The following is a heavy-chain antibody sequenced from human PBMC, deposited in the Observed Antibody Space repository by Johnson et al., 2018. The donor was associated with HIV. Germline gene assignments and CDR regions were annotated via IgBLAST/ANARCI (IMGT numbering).Heavy chain of an antibody. CDR3: ARPRIAVLPAGAFDV. Sequence: VQLVESGGGLVQPGRSLRLSCAASGFTFDDYAMHWIRQAPGKGLEWVSYISSSDNTIYYADSVKGRFTISRDNAKNSLYLQMNSLRAEDTAVYYCARPRIAVLPAGAFDVWGPGTMVTVSS. J-gene: IGHJ3*01. CDR2: ISSSDNTI. V-gene: IGHV3-11*04. D-gene: IGHD2-2*01. CDR1: GFTFDDYA.